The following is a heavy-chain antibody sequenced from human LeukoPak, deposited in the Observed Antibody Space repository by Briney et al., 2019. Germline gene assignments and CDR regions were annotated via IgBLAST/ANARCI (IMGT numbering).Heavy chain of an antibody. D-gene: IGHD2-8*01. CDR2: IFYSGST. CDR3: ARNGAYCIDY. CDR1: GGPISGYY. Sequence: SETLSLTCTVSGGPISGYYWSWIRQPPGKGLEWIGYIFYSGSTKYNPSLKSRVTMSVDTSRSQFSLNLSSVTAADTAVYHCARNGAYCIDYWGQGTLVTVSS. J-gene: IGHJ4*02. V-gene: IGHV4-59*01.